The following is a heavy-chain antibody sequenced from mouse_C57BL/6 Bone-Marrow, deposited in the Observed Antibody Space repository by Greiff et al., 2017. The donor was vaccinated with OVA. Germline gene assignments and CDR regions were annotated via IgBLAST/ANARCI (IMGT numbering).Heavy chain of an antibody. D-gene: IGHD1-1*01. Sequence: EVKLMESEGGLVQPGSSMKLSCTASGFTFSDYYMAWVRQVPEKGLEWVANINYDGSSTYYLDSLKSRFIISRDNAKNILYLQMSSLKSEDTATYYCARDPYYYGSSERYFDVWGTGTTVTVSS. J-gene: IGHJ1*03. CDR2: INYDGSST. V-gene: IGHV5-16*01. CDR3: ARDPYYYGSSERYFDV. CDR1: GFTFSDYY.